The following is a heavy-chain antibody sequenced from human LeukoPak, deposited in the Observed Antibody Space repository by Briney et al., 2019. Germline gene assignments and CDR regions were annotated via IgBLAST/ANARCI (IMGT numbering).Heavy chain of an antibody. V-gene: IGHV4-59*12. CDR3: ARGEPYYFDY. CDR2: IYHSGST. Sequence: SETLSLTCTVSGGSISSYYWSWIRQPPGKGLEWIAYIYHSGSTYYNPSLRSRVTISVDRSKNQFSLKLNSVTAADTAVYYCARGEPYYFDYWGQGTLVTVSS. J-gene: IGHJ4*02. CDR1: GGSISSYY.